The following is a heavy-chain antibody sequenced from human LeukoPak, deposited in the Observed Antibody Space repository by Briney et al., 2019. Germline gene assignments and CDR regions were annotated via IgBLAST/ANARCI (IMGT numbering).Heavy chain of an antibody. Sequence: GGSLRLSCAASGFTFTSYWMTWVRQAPGKGLEWVANINPDGTKKTYVDSVKGRFTISRDNAENSLHLQMNSLRVEDTAAYYCASQPAVVDLDCWGQGTLVTVSS. CDR1: GFTFTSYW. J-gene: IGHJ4*02. V-gene: IGHV3-7*01. CDR2: INPDGTKK. D-gene: IGHD5-18*01. CDR3: ASQPAVVDLDC.